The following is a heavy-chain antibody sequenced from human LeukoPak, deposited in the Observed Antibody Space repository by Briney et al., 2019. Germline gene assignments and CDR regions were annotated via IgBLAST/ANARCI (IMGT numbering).Heavy chain of an antibody. J-gene: IGHJ4*02. CDR1: GFTFYKSA. CDR2: ISGRGDFT. V-gene: IGHV3-23*01. CDR3: ARREAEESGPIDY. D-gene: IGHD3-3*01. Sequence: PGGSLRLSCAAPGFTFYKSAMTWVRQAPGTGLEWVSAISGRGDFTYYADSVKGRFTISRDNSKNMLYLQMTSLRADDTAVYYCARREAEESGPIDYWGQRTLVTVSS.